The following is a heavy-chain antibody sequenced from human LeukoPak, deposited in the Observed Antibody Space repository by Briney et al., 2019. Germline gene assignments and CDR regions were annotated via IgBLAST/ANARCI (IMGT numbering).Heavy chain of an antibody. CDR1: GYTFTSYD. Sequence: ALVKVSCKASGYTFTSYDINWVRQATGQGLEWMGWMNPNSGNTGYAQKFQGRVTITRNTSISTAYMELSSLRSEDTAVYYCARGTKGKYQLLYQNYYYYYMDVWGKGTTVTVSS. J-gene: IGHJ6*03. CDR3: ARGTKGKYQLLYQNYYYYYMDV. D-gene: IGHD2-2*02. V-gene: IGHV1-8*01. CDR2: MNPNSGNT.